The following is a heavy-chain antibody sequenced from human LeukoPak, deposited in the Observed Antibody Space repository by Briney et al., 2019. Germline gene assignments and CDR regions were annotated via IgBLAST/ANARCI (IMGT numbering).Heavy chain of an antibody. CDR2: IYPGDSDT. V-gene: IGHV5-51*01. D-gene: IGHD1-26*01. CDR3: ARRIGSSRSLDF. Sequence: GESLKISCKGSGYNFNSYCIGWVRQMPGKGLEWMGIIYPGDSDTSYSPSFQGQVTISANKSISTAYLQWSTLKASDTAMYFCARRIGSSRSLDFWGQGTLVTVSS. CDR1: GYNFNSYC. J-gene: IGHJ4*02.